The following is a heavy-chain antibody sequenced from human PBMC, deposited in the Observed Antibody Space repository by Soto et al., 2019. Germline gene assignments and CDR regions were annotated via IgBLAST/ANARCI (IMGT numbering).Heavy chain of an antibody. V-gene: IGHV3-23*01. Sequence: GGSLRLSCAASGFTFSSYIMSWVHQVPGKGLEWVSTISGSADSTYYADSVKGRFTISRDNSKNTLYLQMNSLRAGDTAVYYCAKGGLGYCSTTSCLFHFDYWGQGTLVTVSS. CDR3: AKGGLGYCSTTSCLFHFDY. CDR1: GFTFSSYI. J-gene: IGHJ4*02. CDR2: ISGSADST. D-gene: IGHD2-2*01.